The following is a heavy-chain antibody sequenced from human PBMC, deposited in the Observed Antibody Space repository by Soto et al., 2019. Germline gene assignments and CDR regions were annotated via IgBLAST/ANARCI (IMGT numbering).Heavy chain of an antibody. CDR2: IWYDGSNK. D-gene: IGHD2-8*01. CDR1: GFTFSSYG. J-gene: IGHJ4*02. CDR3: ARDGGIVLMVYAYDY. V-gene: IGHV3-33*01. Sequence: GGSLRLSCAASGFTFSSYGMHWVRQAPGKGLEWVAVIWYDGSNKYYADSVKGRFTISRDNSKNTLYLQMNSLRAEDTAVYYCARDGGIVLMVYAYDYWGQGTLVTVSS.